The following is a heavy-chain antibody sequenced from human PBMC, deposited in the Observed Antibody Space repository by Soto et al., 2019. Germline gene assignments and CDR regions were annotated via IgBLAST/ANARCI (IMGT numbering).Heavy chain of an antibody. J-gene: IGHJ4*02. CDR3: ARGGGYSYAYLGY. D-gene: IGHD5-18*01. V-gene: IGHV3-74*01. Sequence: EVQLVESGGGLVQPGGSLRLSCAASGFTFSSYWRHWVRQAPGKGLVWVSRIKSDGSSTSYADSVKGRFTISRDNTKNTLSLHMTSLRAEDTAVYYGARGGGYSYAYLGYWGQGTLVTVSS. CDR1: GFTFSSYW. CDR2: IKSDGSST.